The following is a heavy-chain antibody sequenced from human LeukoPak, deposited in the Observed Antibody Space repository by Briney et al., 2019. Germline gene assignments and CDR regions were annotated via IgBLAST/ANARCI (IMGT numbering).Heavy chain of an antibody. CDR1: GGSCDDYY. D-gene: IGHD5-24*01. V-gene: IGHV4-34*01. CDR3: ARGRDRSKAGDL. J-gene: IGHJ5*02. Sequence: SETLSLTCDVYGGSCDDYYCSWIRQPPGKGLEWIGEIHPHGIFYYNSSLMSRVTISIDTSKSRFSLRLTSVTAADTALYFCARGRDRSKAGDLWGQGSLVTVSS. CDR2: IHPHGIF.